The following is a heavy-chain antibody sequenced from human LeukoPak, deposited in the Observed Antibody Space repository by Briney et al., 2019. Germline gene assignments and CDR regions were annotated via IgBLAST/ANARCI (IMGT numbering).Heavy chain of an antibody. Sequence: PGGSLRLSCAASGFTFSSYAMHWVRQAPGKGLEWVAVISYDGSNKYYADSVKGRFTISRDNSKNTLYLQMNSLRAEDTAIYYCAKSGLSISAARQLDYWGQGTLVTVSS. V-gene: IGHV3-30-3*02. D-gene: IGHD6-13*01. CDR2: ISYDGSNK. CDR3: AKSGLSISAARQLDY. CDR1: GFTFSSYA. J-gene: IGHJ4*02.